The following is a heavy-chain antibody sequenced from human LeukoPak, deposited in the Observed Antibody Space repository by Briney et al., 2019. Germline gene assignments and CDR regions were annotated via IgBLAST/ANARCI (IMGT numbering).Heavy chain of an antibody. V-gene: IGHV4-59*01. CDR2: IYNSGST. J-gene: IGHJ4*02. Sequence: SETLSLTCTVSGGSISIYYWSWVRQPPGKGLEWIGYIYNSGSTIYNPSLKSRATISVDTSKNQFSLRLSSVTAVDTAVYYCVRDSELNYWGQGTLVTVSS. CDR1: GGSISIYY. CDR3: VRDSELNY. D-gene: IGHD1-26*01.